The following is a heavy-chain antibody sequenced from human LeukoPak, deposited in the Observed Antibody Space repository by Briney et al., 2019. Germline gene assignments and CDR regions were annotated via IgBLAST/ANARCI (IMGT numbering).Heavy chain of an antibody. CDR1: GGSFSGYY. J-gene: IGHJ5*02. Sequence: SETLSLTCAVYGGSFSGYYWSWIRQPPGKGLEWIGEINHSGSTNYNPSLKSRVTISVDTSKNQFSLKLSSVTAADTAVYYCARGDSSSSNWFDPWGQGTLVTVSS. V-gene: IGHV4-34*01. D-gene: IGHD3-22*01. CDR2: INHSGST. CDR3: ARGDSSSSNWFDP.